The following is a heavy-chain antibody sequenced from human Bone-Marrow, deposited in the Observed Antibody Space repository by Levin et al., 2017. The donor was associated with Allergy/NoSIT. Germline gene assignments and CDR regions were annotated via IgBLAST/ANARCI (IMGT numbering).Heavy chain of an antibody. CDR1: GFTFSNAW. CDR3: TTDYYGSGTENWFDP. CDR2: IKSKTDGGTT. J-gene: IGHJ5*02. D-gene: IGHD3-10*01. Sequence: PGGSLRLSCAASGFTFSNAWMSWVRQAPGKGLEWVGRIKSKTDGGTTDYAAPVKGRFTISRDDSKNTLYLQMNSLKTEDTAVYYCTTDYYGSGTENWFDPWGQGTVVTVSS. V-gene: IGHV3-15*01.